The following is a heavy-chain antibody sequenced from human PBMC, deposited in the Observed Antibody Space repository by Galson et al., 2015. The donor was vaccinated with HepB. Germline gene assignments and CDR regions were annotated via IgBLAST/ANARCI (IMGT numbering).Heavy chain of an antibody. CDR1: GFTFSSYE. CDR3: GPMRCSGGSCLSYTAFDI. D-gene: IGHD2-15*01. V-gene: IGHV3-48*03. CDR2: ISHSGTTI. J-gene: IGHJ3*02. Sequence: SLRLSCAASGFTFSSYEMNWVRQAPGKGLEWVSHISHSGTTIYYADSVKGRFTISRDNAKNSLYLQMNSLRVEDTAVYYCGPMRCSGGSCLSYTAFDIWGRGTMVSVSS.